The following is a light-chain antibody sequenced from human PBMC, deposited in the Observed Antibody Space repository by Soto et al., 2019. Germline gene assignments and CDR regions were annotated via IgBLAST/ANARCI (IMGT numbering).Light chain of an antibody. CDR3: QQGYSFPLT. CDR1: QDISRW. CDR2: ATS. Sequence: DIQMTQSPSSVSASVGDRVTITCRASQDISRWLAWFQQKPGEAPRLLIYATSSLHSGVPSRFSGSGSGTDFTLTISSLQSEDFATYYCQQGYSFPLTFGGGTKVEIK. J-gene: IGKJ4*01. V-gene: IGKV1-12*01.